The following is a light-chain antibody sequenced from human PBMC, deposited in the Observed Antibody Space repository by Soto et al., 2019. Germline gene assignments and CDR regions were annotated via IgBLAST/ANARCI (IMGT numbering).Light chain of an antibody. J-gene: IGKJ1*01. CDR3: VQRSPWPWT. V-gene: IGKV3-11*01. CDR1: QSVSNY. CDR2: DTF. Sequence: EIVLTQSPATLSLSPGARATLSCRAGQSVSNYLAWYQQKPGQAPRLLIYDTFNRATGIPARFSGSGSGTDFTLTISSLEPEDLAVYFCVQRSPWPWTSGQGTKVQLK.